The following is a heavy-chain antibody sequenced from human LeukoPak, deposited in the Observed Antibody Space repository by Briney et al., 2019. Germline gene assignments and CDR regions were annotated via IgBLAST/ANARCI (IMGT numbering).Heavy chain of an antibody. CDR2: IYYSGST. D-gene: IGHD6-19*01. CDR1: GDSISSGRYY. J-gene: IGHJ4*02. CDR3: ARDTSGWAPFDY. Sequence: SQTLSLTCTVSGDSISSGRYYWSWIRQPPGKGLEWIGYIYYSGSTNYNPSLKSRVTISVDTSKNQFSLKLSSVTAEDTAAYYCARDTSGWAPFDYWGQGTLVTVSS. V-gene: IGHV4-61*01.